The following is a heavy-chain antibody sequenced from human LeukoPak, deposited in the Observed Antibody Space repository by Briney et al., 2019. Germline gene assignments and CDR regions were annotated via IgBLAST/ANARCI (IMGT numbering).Heavy chain of an antibody. CDR2: IIPIFGTA. V-gene: IGHV1-69*13. Sequence: ASVKVSCKASGGTFSSYAISWVRQAPGQGLEWMGGIIPIFGTANYAQKFQGRVTITADESTSTAYMELSSLRSEDTAVYYCATDPPSGTYYDILTGQDYWGQGTLVTVSS. CDR1: GGTFSSYA. CDR3: ATDPPSGTYYDILTGQDY. D-gene: IGHD3-9*01. J-gene: IGHJ4*02.